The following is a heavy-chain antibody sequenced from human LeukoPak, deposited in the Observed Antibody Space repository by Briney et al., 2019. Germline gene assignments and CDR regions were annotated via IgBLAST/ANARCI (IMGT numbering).Heavy chain of an antibody. CDR2: ISYDGSNK. J-gene: IGHJ4*02. CDR3: ARDREDGSELDY. V-gene: IGHV3-30-3*01. Sequence: GRSLRLSRVASGFTFSSYAMHWVRQAPGKGLEWVAVISYDGSNKYYADSVKGRFTISRDNSKNTLYLQMNSLRTEDTAVYYCARDREDGSELDYWGQGTLVTVSS. D-gene: IGHD6-25*01. CDR1: GFTFSSYA.